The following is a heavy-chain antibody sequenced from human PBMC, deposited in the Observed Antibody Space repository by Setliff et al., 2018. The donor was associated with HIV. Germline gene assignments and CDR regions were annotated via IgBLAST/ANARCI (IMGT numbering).Heavy chain of an antibody. Sequence: SETLSLTCTVSGVSINSGDYFWSWIRQHPGKGLEWIGYISYRGTTYYNPSFKSRVTMSMDTSKNQVSLKLTSVTAADTAVHFCARLQKLDDIYYLDGWGQGTLVTVS. J-gene: IGHJ4*02. CDR2: ISYRGTT. CDR3: ARLQKLDDIYYLDG. V-gene: IGHV4-31*03. D-gene: IGHD4-4*01. CDR1: GVSINSGDYF.